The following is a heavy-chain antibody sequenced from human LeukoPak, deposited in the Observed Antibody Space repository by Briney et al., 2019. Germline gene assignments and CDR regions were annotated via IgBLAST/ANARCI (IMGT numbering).Heavy chain of an antibody. CDR2: INHSGST. Sequence: SETLSLTCAVYGGSFSGYYWSWIRQPPGKGLEWIGEINHSGSTNYNPSLKSRVTISVDKSKNQFSLKLSSVTAADTAVYYCARKGPAAGLSRWFDPWGQGTLVTVSS. CDR1: GGSFSGYY. V-gene: IGHV4-34*01. CDR3: ARKGPAAGLSRWFDP. J-gene: IGHJ5*02. D-gene: IGHD6-13*01.